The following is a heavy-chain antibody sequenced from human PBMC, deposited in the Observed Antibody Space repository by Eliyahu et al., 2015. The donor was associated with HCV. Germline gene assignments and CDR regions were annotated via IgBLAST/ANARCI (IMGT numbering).Heavy chain of an antibody. CDR3: ARSSSSNWYWYFDF. CDR1: GFTFSXHY. V-gene: IGHV3-72*01. Sequence: EVQLVESGGGLVQPGGSLRLSXAASGFTFSXHYMXWVRQAPGKGLEXVARXRNKAKSYTXEYAASVRGRFTISRDESQNSLSLQMNSLKTEDTAVYYCARSSSSNWYWYFDFWGRGTLVTVSS. CDR2: XRNKAKSYTX. D-gene: IGHD6-13*01. J-gene: IGHJ2*01.